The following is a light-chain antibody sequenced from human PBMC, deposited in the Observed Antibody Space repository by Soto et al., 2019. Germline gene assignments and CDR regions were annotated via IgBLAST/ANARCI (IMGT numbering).Light chain of an antibody. Sequence: IHFTHSPSTPTGPLGYTSTITCPASQSMSSWLAWYQQKPGKAPKLLISDASSFQSGVPSRFSGSGSGTEFTLTISSLQPDDFAPYYCQHYHRYSEAFGQGTKVDIK. J-gene: IGKJ1*01. CDR2: DAS. CDR3: QHYHRYSEA. V-gene: IGKV1-5*01. CDR1: QSMSSW.